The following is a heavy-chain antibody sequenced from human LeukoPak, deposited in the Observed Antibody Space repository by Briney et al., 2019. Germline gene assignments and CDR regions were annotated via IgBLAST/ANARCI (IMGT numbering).Heavy chain of an antibody. V-gene: IGHV4-30-2*01. D-gene: IGHD6-13*01. Sequence: SETLSLTCAVSGGSISSGGYSWSWIRQPPGKGLEWIGYIYHSGSTYYNPSLKSRVTISVDRSKNQFSLKLSPVTAADTAVYYCAREGGSKYSSSPGIDYWGQGTLVTVSS. CDR1: GGSISSGGYS. CDR3: AREGGSKYSSSPGIDY. J-gene: IGHJ4*02. CDR2: IYHSGST.